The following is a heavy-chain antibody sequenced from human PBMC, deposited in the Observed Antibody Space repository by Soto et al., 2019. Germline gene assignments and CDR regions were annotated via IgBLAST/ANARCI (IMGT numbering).Heavy chain of an antibody. CDR1: GYTFTSYG. J-gene: IGHJ6*03. D-gene: IGHD6-6*01. V-gene: IGHV1-2*04. Sequence: ASVKVSCKASGYTFTSYGISWVRQAPGQGLEWMGWINPNSGGTNYAQKFQGWVTMTRDTSISTAYMELSRLRSDDTAVYYCARSRSGSSSPYYYYYYMDVWGKGTTVTVSS. CDR3: ARSRSGSSSPYYYYYYMDV. CDR2: INPNSGGT.